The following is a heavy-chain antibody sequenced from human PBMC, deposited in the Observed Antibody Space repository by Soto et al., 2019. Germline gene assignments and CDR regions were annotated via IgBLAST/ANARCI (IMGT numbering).Heavy chain of an antibody. V-gene: IGHV3-15*07. Sequence: EVQLVESGGGLVQPGGSLRLSCAASGFTFSNAWMNWVRQAPGKGLEWVGRIKSKTDGGTTDYAAPVKGRFTISRDDSENTLYLQMNSLKTEDTAVYYCTTCSSWSYYYYYGMDVWGQGTTVTVSS. CDR1: GFTFSNAW. D-gene: IGHD6-13*01. CDR2: IKSKTDGGTT. CDR3: TTCSSWSYYYYYGMDV. J-gene: IGHJ6*02.